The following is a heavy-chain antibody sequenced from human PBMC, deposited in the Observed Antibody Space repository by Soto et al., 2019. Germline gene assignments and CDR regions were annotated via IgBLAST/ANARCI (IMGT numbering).Heavy chain of an antibody. Sequence: GESLKISCKGSGYSSAGYWITWVRQKPGKGLEWMGRIDPSDSQTYYSPSFRGHVTISVTKSITTVFLQWSSLRASDTAMYYCARQIYDSDTGPNFQYYFDSWGQGTPVTVPQ. J-gene: IGHJ4*02. CDR1: GYSSAGYW. CDR3: ARQIYDSDTGPNFQYYFDS. V-gene: IGHV5-10-1*01. CDR2: IDPSDSQT. D-gene: IGHD3-22*01.